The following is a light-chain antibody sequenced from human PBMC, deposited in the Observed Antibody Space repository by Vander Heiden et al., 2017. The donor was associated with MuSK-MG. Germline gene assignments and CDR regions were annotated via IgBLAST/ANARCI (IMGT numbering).Light chain of an antibody. Sequence: DIQMTQSPSSLSASVGDRVTMTCRASQSISSFLNWYQQKPGKAPKLLIYAASSLHTGVPSRFSGSGYGTDFTLTISSLQPEDFATYYCQQGYSSPFTFGPGTKVDIK. CDR2: AAS. J-gene: IGKJ3*01. V-gene: IGKV1-39*01. CDR1: QSISSF. CDR3: QQGYSSPFT.